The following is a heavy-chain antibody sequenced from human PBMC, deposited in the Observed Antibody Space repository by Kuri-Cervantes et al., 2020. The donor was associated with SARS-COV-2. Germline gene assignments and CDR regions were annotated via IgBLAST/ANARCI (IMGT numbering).Heavy chain of an antibody. J-gene: IGHJ4*02. CDR3: ARDRGYCSGGSCSHFGY. Sequence: ASVKVSCKASGYTFTSYGISWVRQAPGQGLERMGWISAYNGNTNYAQKLQGRVTMTTDTSTSTAYMELSSLRSEDTAVYYCARDRGYCSGGSCSHFGYWGQGTLVTVSS. CDR2: ISAYNGNT. CDR1: GYTFTSYG. D-gene: IGHD2-15*01. V-gene: IGHV1-18*01.